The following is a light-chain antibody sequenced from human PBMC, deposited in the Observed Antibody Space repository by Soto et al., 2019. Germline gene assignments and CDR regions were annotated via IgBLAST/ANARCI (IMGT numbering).Light chain of an antibody. V-gene: IGKV1-39*01. J-gene: IGKJ2*01. CDR2: AAS. Sequence: DIQMTQSPSSLSASVGDRVTITCRASQNLSNYLNWYQQKPGKAPNLLIYAASSLQGGVPSRFSGRRSGTDFTLTISSLQPEDSATYYCQQSYSTSSYTFGQGTKLDI. CDR3: QQSYSTSSYT. CDR1: QNLSNY.